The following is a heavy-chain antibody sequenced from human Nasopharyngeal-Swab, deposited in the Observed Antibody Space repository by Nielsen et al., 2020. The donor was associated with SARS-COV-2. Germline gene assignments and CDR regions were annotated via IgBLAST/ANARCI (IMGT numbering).Heavy chain of an antibody. CDR3: TKASCGGDCPSGQHADF. J-gene: IGHJ4*02. CDR2: ISGYNGKT. D-gene: IGHD2-21*01. V-gene: IGHV1-18*04. CDR1: CFSFNTYG. Sequence: ASVKVSCKASCFSFNTYGFIWVRQAPGQGLEWMGWISGYNGKTLYAEKVQGRVAMTTDAATSTAYMELRNLRPDDTALYFCTKASCGGDCPSGQHADFWGQGTQVTVSS.